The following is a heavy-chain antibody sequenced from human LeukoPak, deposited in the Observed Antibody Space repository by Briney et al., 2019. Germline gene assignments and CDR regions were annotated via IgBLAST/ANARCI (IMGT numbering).Heavy chain of an antibody. D-gene: IGHD6-13*01. J-gene: IGHJ6*03. CDR1: GTSFTSYY. Sequence: PSETLSLTCGVSGTSFTSYYWSWIRQTPGKGLEWIGEVNHSGYTNMNPSLKSRVTISVDTSKNQFSLKLSSVTAADTAVYYCAMNPPSSWTYYYYYMDVWGKGTTVTVSS. CDR3: AMNPPSSWTYYYYYMDV. CDR2: VNHSGYT. V-gene: IGHV4-34*01.